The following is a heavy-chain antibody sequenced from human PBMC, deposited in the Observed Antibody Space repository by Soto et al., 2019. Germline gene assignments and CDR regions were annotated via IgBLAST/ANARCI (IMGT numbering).Heavy chain of an antibody. V-gene: IGHV3-43*01. CDR1: GFTFDDYT. Sequence: GGSLRLSCAASGFTFDDYTMHWVRQAPGKGLEWVSLISWDGGSTYYADSVKGRFTISRDNSKNSLYLQMNSLRTEDTALYYCAKDITDSSGYYREKNYYYYGMDVWGQGTTVTVSS. CDR2: ISWDGGST. CDR3: AKDITDSSGYYREKNYYYYGMDV. J-gene: IGHJ6*02. D-gene: IGHD3-22*01.